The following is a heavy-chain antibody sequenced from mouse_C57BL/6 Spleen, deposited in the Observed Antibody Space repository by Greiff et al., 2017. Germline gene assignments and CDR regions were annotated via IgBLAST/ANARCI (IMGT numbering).Heavy chain of an antibody. CDR3: TREGGTWAMDY. D-gene: IGHD2-14*01. CDR2: IDPETGGT. V-gene: IGHV1-15*01. CDR1: GYTFTDYE. J-gene: IGHJ4*01. Sequence: VKLQQSGAELVRPGASVTLSCKASGYTFTDYEMHWVKQTPVHGLEWIGAIDPETGGTAYNQKFKGKAILTADKSSSTAYMELRSLTSEDSAVYYCTREGGTWAMDYWGQGTSVTVSS.